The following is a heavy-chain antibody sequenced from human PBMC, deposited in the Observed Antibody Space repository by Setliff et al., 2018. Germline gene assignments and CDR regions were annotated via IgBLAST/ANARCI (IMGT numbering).Heavy chain of an antibody. V-gene: IGHV1-3*03. CDR3: ARGGTNGGMDV. CDR2: INAGNGNT. J-gene: IGHJ6*04. Sequence: ASVKVSCKASGYTFTSYAMHWVRQAPGQRLEWMGWINAGNGNTKYSQEFQGRATITRDTSAGTAYMELSSLRSEDMAVYYCARGGTNGGMDVWGKGTTVTVSS. CDR1: GYTFTSYA. D-gene: IGHD2-8*01.